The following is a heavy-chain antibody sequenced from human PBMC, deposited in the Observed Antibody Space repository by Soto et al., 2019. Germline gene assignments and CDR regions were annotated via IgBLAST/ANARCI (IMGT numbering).Heavy chain of an antibody. CDR1: VGSFSGYY. Sequence: SETLSLTCTVYVGSFSGYYWTWIRQPPGKGLEWIGEINHSGSTNYNPSLKSRVTISIDTSKNQFYLKLSSVTAADTAVYYCARQVHYVPSLHSCGNGTRVT. V-gene: IGHV4-34*01. J-gene: IGHJ5*01. CDR3: ARQVHYVPSLHS. CDR2: INHSGST. D-gene: IGHD3-10*02.